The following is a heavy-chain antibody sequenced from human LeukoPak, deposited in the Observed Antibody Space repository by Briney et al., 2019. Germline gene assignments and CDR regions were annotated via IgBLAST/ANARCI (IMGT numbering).Heavy chain of an antibody. CDR1: GFTFINSW. J-gene: IGHJ3*02. CDR3: ARDEYYYDSSGYFFYQTVYVGFDI. Sequence: PGGSLRRSCAFPGFTFINSWMNWVRQAPGKGLEWVAVIWYDGSNKFYADSVKGRFIISRDNSKNTLYLQMNSLRAEDTAPYYCARDEYYYDSSGYFFYQTVYVGFDIWGRGTLVTVSS. D-gene: IGHD3-22*01. CDR2: IWYDGSNK. V-gene: IGHV3-33*08.